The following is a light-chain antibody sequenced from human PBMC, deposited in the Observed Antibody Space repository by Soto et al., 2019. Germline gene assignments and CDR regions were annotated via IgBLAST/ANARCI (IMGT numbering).Light chain of an antibody. CDR1: QSISSW. CDR2: KAS. V-gene: IGKV1-5*03. CDR3: QQSRT. J-gene: IGKJ1*01. Sequence: DIQMTQSPSTLAASVGDTVTITCRASQSISSWLAWYQQKPGKAPKLLIQKASSLESGVPSRFSGSRSGTEFTLTIISLQPDDFATYYCQQSRTFGQGTKVEIK.